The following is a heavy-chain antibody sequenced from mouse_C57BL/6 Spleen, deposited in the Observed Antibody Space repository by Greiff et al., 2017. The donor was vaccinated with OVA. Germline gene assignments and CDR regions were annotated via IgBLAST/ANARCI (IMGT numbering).Heavy chain of an antibody. CDR2: IDPANGNT. CDR3: ARGYGSRSYAMDD. J-gene: IGHJ4*01. Sequence: VQLQHSVAELVRPGASVKLSCTASGFNIKNTYMHWVKQRPEQGLEWMGRIDPANGNTKYAPKFQGKATITADTSSNTAYLQLSSLTSEDTAIYYCARGYGSRSYAMDDWGQGTSVTVSS. CDR1: GFNIKNTY. V-gene: IGHV14-3*01. D-gene: IGHD1-1*01.